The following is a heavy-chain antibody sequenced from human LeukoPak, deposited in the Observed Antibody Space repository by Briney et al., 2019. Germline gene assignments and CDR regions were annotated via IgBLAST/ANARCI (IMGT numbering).Heavy chain of an antibody. Sequence: KPSETLSLTCAVYGGSFSGYYWSWIRRPPGKGLEWIGEINHSGSTNYNPSLKSRVTISVDTSKNQFSLKLSSVTAADTAVYYCARGKHLYYFDYWGQGTLVTVSS. CDR1: GGSFSGYY. J-gene: IGHJ4*02. V-gene: IGHV4-34*01. CDR3: ARGKHLYYFDY. CDR2: INHSGST. D-gene: IGHD3-16*01.